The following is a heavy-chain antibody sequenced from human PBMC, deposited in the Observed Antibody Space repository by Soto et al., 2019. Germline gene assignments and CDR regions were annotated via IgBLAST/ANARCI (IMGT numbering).Heavy chain of an antibody. D-gene: IGHD5-12*01. V-gene: IGHV3-23*01. J-gene: IGHJ4*02. CDR3: AKGSIEYSASVDN. CDR2: ISARGGSS. CDR1: GFSFSSYA. Sequence: DVQVLESGGGLVQPGGSLRLSCAASGFSFSSYAMVWVRQAPGKGLEWVAVISARGGSSYFADSVKGRFTLSRDNSKNVLSLEMNSLRAEDTAIYFCAKGSIEYSASVDNWGQGTLVVVSS.